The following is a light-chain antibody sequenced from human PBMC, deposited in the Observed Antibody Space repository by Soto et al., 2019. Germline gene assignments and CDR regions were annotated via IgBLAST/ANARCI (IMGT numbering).Light chain of an antibody. CDR3: SSYTSSSTLL. CDR1: SSDVGGYNY. J-gene: IGLJ7*01. Sequence: SALTQPASVSGSPGQSITISCTGTSSDVGGYNYVSWYQQHPGKAPKLMIYDVSNRPSGVSNRFSGSKSGNTASLTISGLQAEDEADYYCSSYTSSSTLLFGGGTQLTVL. V-gene: IGLV2-14*01. CDR2: DVS.